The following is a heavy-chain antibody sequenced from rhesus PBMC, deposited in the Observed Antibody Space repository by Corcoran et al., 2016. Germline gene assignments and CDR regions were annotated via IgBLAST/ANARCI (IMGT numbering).Heavy chain of an antibody. CDR2: IYGSGGNT. J-gene: IGHJ2*01. CDR1: GGSISSSNW. V-gene: IGHV4-93*01. Sequence: QVQLQESGPAVVKPSETLSLTCAVSGGSISSSNWWSWIRQSPGKGLEWLGGIYGSGGNTYQNPSLKSRVTISTEPSKNQFCLKLSSVTAADTAWYDCAGMGPYSRGWSAPYWYFDRWGPGTPLTSSS. CDR3: AGMGPYSRGWSAPYWYFDR. D-gene: IGHD6S26*01.